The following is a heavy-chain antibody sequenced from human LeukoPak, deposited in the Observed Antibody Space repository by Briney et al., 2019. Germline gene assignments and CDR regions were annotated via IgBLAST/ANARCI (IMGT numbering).Heavy chain of an antibody. D-gene: IGHD3-10*01. V-gene: IGHV3-30*03. Sequence: GGSLRLSCAASGFTFAEYGMHWARKAPGKGLDWVAVVSYDGIEKHYADSVEGRFTVSRDTSKNTLFLQMNSLGVEDTAIYYCARGPFYGSGTFDFWGQGTLVTVSS. CDR1: GFTFAEYG. CDR2: VSYDGIEK. CDR3: ARGPFYGSGTFDF. J-gene: IGHJ4*02.